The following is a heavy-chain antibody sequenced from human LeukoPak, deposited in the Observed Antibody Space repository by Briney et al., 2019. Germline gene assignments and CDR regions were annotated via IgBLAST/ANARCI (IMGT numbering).Heavy chain of an antibody. J-gene: IGHJ5*02. CDR1: GFTLSTFG. CDR3: AKDSLATSGSSLGNWFDP. D-gene: IGHD3-10*01. CDR2: ISSDGTNK. Sequence: PGVSLRLSCAVSGFTLSTFGMHWVRQAPGEGLEWVAVISSDGTNKFYADSVKGRFTISTDNSKKTLYLQMSSLRPEDTAVYYCAKDSLATSGSSLGNWFDPWGQGTLVAVSS. V-gene: IGHV3-30*18.